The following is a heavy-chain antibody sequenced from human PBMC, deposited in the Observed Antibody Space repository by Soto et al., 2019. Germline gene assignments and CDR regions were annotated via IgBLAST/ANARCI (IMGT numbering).Heavy chain of an antibody. CDR3: VTDAQNSEWLTLGY. J-gene: IGHJ4*02. CDR1: GFTFSSYG. CDR2: IWYDGSNK. D-gene: IGHD3-9*01. V-gene: IGHV3-33*01. Sequence: PGGSLRLSCAASGFTFSSYGMHWVRQAPGKGLEWVAVIWYDGSNKYYADSVKGRFTISRDNSKNTLYLQMNSLRAEDTAVYYCVTDAQNSEWLTLGYWGQGTLVTVS.